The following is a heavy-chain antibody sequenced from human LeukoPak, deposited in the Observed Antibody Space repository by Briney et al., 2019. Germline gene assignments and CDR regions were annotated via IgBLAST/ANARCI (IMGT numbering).Heavy chain of an antibody. CDR1: GFTFSIYE. V-gene: IGHV3-48*03. CDR2: ISTSGRTI. J-gene: IGHJ4*02. Sequence: GGSLRLSCAASGFTFSIYEMNWVRQAPGKGLEWVSYISTSGRTIYYADSVKGRFTISRDNVKNSLYLQMNSLRAEDTAVYYCARAGYFFDYWGQGTLVTVSS. CDR3: ARAGYFFDY. D-gene: IGHD1-14*01.